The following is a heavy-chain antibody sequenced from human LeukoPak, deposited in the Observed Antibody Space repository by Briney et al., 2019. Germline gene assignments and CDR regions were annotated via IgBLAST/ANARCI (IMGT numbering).Heavy chain of an antibody. CDR2: INHDGST. CDR3: ASAKWLSYAFDI. CDR1: TGSFTYYY. D-gene: IGHD3-22*01. J-gene: IGHJ3*02. Sequence: SETLSLTCDVYTGSFTYYYWSWIRQPPGKGLEWIGEINHDGSTNYNPSLKSRVTMSVDTSKNQFSLKLSSVTAADTAVYYCASAKWLSYAFDIWGQGTMVTVSS. V-gene: IGHV4-34*01.